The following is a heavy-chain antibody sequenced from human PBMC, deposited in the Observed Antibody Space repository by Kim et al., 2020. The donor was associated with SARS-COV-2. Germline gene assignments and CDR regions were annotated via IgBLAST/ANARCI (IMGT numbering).Heavy chain of an antibody. CDR2: IIAIFGTA. Sequence: SVKVSCKASGGTFSSYAISWVRQAPGQGLEWMGGIIAIFGTANYAQKFQGRVTITTDESTSTAYMELSSLRSEDTAVYYCARDDRVVVPSGLYYYYGMEVWPEGPRLTVSS. V-gene: IGHV1-69*05. D-gene: IGHD2-2*01. J-gene: IGHJ6*04. CDR1: GGTFSSYA. CDR3: ARDDRVVVPSGLYYYYGMEV.